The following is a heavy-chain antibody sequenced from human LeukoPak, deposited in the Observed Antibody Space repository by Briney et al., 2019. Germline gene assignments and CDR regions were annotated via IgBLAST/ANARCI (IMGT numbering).Heavy chain of an antibody. V-gene: IGHV4-38-2*01. CDR3: ARAYYDSSGYYSLGY. CDR2: ISHSGST. Sequence: SETLSLTCAVSGYSIRSGYNWGWIRQPPGKGLEWIGSISHSGSTYYNPSLKSRISISVDTSKNQFSLKLSSVTAADTAIYYCARAYYDSSGYYSLGYWGQGTLVIVSS. J-gene: IGHJ4*02. D-gene: IGHD3-22*01. CDR1: GYSIRSGYN.